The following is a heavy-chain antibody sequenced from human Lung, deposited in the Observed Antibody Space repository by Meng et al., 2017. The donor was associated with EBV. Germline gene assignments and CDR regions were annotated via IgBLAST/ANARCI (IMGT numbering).Heavy chain of an antibody. CDR3: ATIKERTTVTPFDY. D-gene: IGHD4-17*01. CDR2: IYYSGST. J-gene: IGHJ4*02. Sequence: QVQLQESGPGLAKPSQTLSLTCTVSGGSTSSGDYYWSWIRQPPGKGLEWIGYIYYSGSTYYNPSLKSRVTISVDTSKNQFSLKLSSVTAADTAVYYCATIKERTTVTPFDYWGQGTLVTVSS. CDR1: GGSTSSGDYY. V-gene: IGHV4-30-4*01.